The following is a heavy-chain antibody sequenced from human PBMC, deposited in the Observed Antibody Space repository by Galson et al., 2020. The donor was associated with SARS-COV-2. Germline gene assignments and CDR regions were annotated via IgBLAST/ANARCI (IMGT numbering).Heavy chain of an antibody. CDR3: ARVGELTGGTFDP. D-gene: IGHD3-10*01. Sequence: SQTLSLTCTVSGGSISSGGYYWSWIRQHPGKGLEWIGYIYHSGSTYYNPSLKSRVTISVDTSKNQFSLKVSSVTAADTAVYYCARVGELTGGTFDPWGQGTLVTVSS. CDR1: GGSISSGGYY. CDR2: IYHSGST. J-gene: IGHJ5*02. V-gene: IGHV4-31*03.